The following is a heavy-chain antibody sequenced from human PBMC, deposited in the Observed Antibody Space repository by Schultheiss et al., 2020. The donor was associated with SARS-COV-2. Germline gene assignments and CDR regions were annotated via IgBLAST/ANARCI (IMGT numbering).Heavy chain of an antibody. CDR2: INHSGST. CDR3: AREDYYYYYMDV. CDR1: GGSFSGYY. J-gene: IGHJ6*03. Sequence: SQTLSLTCAVYGGSFSGYYWSWVRQPPGKGLEWIGEINHSGSTNYNPSLKSRVTISVDTSKNQFSLKLSSVTAADTAVYYCAREDYYYYYMDVWGKGTTVTVSS. V-gene: IGHV4-34*01.